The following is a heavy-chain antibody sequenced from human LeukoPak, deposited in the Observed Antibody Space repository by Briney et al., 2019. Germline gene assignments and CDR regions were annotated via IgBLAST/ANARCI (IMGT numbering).Heavy chain of an antibody. J-gene: IGHJ4*02. Sequence: GGSLRLSCAASGFTFDDYAMHWVRQAPGKGLEWVSGISWNSGSIGYADSVKGRFTISRDNAKNSLYLQMNSLRAEDTAVYYCARDNDYFDYWGQGTLVTVSS. CDR3: ARDNDYFDY. CDR1: GFTFDDYA. V-gene: IGHV3-9*01. CDR2: ISWNSGSI.